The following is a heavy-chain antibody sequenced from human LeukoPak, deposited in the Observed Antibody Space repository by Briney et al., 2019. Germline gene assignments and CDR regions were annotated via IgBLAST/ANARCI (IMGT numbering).Heavy chain of an antibody. J-gene: IGHJ4*02. CDR2: ISSSSSYI. Sequence: GGSLRLSCAASGFTFSSYSMNWVRQAPGKGLEWVSSISSSSSYIYYADSVKGRFTISRDNAKNSLYLQMNSLRAEDTAVYYCARDLTVRYDFWSAPPFDYWGQGTLVTVSS. D-gene: IGHD3-3*01. CDR1: GFTFSSYS. V-gene: IGHV3-21*01. CDR3: ARDLTVRYDFWSAPPFDY.